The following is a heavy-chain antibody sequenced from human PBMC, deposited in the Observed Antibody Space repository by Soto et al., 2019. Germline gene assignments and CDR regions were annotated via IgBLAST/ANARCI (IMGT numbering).Heavy chain of an antibody. Sequence: QVQLVESGGGVVQPGRSLRLSCAASGFTFSSYGMHWVRQAPGKGLEWVAVISYDGSNKYYADSVKGRFTISRDNSKNTLYLEMNSLRAENTAVYYFAKSEFVGSGSHYCDGMDVWGQGTTVTVSS. CDR2: ISYDGSNK. CDR3: AKSEFVGSGSHYCDGMDV. V-gene: IGHV3-30*18. D-gene: IGHD3-10*01. J-gene: IGHJ6*02. CDR1: GFTFSSYG.